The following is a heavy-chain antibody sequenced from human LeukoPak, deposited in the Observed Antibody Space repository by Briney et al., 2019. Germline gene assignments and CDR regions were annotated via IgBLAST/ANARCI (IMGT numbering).Heavy chain of an antibody. CDR3: ARALIVVVPAASQYYYYYYGMDV. D-gene: IGHD2-2*01. CDR1: GYTFTSYA. CDR2: IIPIFGTA. V-gene: IGHV1-69*13. Sequence: GASVKVSCKASGYTFTSYAMHWVRQAPGQGLEWMGGIIPIFGTANYAQKFQGRVTITADESTSTAYMELSSLRSEDTAVYYCARALIVVVPAASQYYYYYYGMDVWGQGTTVTVSS. J-gene: IGHJ6*02.